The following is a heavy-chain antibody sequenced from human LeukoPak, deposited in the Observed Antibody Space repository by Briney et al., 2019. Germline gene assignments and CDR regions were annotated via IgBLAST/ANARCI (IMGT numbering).Heavy chain of an antibody. CDR2: INWNGGST. CDR3: ASLDTNWFDP. J-gene: IGHJ5*02. CDR1: GFTFDDYG. Sequence: PGGSLRLSCAASGFTFDDYGMSWVRQAPGKGLEWVSGINWNGGSTGYADSVKGRFTISRDNAKNSLYLQMNGLRAEDTALYYCASLDTNWFDPWGQGTLVTVSS. V-gene: IGHV3-20*04.